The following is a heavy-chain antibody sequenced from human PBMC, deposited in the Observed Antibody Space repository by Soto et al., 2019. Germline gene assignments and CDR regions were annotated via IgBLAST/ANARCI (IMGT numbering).Heavy chain of an antibody. CDR3: ATFRGMTTATTERYFDY. CDR1: SGSISSTIYS. J-gene: IGHJ4*02. Sequence: PSETLSLTCTVSSGSISSTIYSWDWIRQPPGKGLEWIGSIFYSGSTYYNPSLKSRVTISVDTSKNQFSLKLSSVTAADAAVYYCATFRGMTTATTERYFDYWGQGTLVTVSS. D-gene: IGHD4-17*01. V-gene: IGHV4-39*01. CDR2: IFYSGST.